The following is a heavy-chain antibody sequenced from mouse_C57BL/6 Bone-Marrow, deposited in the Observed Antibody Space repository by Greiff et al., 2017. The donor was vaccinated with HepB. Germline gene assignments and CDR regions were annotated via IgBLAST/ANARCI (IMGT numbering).Heavy chain of an antibody. CDR3: ARQKATVVAKGDYAMDY. CDR2: ISNGGGST. D-gene: IGHD1-1*01. CDR1: GFTFSDYY. V-gene: IGHV5-12*01. J-gene: IGHJ4*01. Sequence: EVKLVESGGGLVQPGGSMKLSCAASGFTFSDYYMYWVRQTPEKRLEWVAYISNGGGSTYYPDTVKGRFTISRDNAKNTLYLQMSRLKPEDTAMYYCARQKATVVAKGDYAMDYWGQGTSVTVAS.